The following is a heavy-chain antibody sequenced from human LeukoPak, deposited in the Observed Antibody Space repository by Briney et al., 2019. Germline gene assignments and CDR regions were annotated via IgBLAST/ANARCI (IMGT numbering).Heavy chain of an antibody. J-gene: IGHJ1*01. D-gene: IGHD6-13*01. Sequence: MSGGSLRLSCAASAFSLNAYNMNWVRQAPGKGLEWVSSISYTGTYIYYADSVKGRFTISRDNAQNSLYLQMNSLRAEDTAVYYCARDSSTWSWAEYFQHWGQGTLVTVSS. CDR2: ISYTGTYI. CDR1: AFSLNAYN. V-gene: IGHV3-21*01. CDR3: ARDSSTWSWAEYFQH.